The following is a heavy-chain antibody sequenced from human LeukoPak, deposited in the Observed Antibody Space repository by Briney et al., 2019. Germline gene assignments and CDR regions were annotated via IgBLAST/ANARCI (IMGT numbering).Heavy chain of an antibody. D-gene: IGHD3-9*01. Sequence: ASVKVSCKASGYTFTGYYMHWVRQAPGQGLEWMGRINPNSGGTNYAQKFQGRVTMTRDTSISTAYMELSRLRSDDTAVYYCARIRYFDWLYFDYWGQGTLVTVSS. CDR2: INPNSGGT. J-gene: IGHJ4*02. CDR3: ARIRYFDWLYFDY. CDR1: GYTFTGYY. V-gene: IGHV1-2*06.